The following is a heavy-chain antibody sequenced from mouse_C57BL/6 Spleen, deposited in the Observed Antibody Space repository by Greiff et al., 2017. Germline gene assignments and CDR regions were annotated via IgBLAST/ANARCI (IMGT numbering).Heavy chain of an antibody. J-gene: IGHJ2*01. CDR1: GYTFTSYW. Sequence: QVQLQQPGAELVKPGASVKLSCKASGYTFTSYWMHWVQQRPGRGLEWIGRIGPNSGGTKYNEKFKSKATLTVDKPARTAYMQLSSLTSEDSAVYYCARITTVVAPYFDYWGQGTTLTVSS. CDR2: IGPNSGGT. D-gene: IGHD1-1*01. CDR3: ARITTVVAPYFDY. V-gene: IGHV1-72*01.